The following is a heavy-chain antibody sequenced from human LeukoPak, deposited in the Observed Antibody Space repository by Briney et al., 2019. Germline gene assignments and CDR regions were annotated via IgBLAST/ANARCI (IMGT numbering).Heavy chain of an antibody. Sequence: GGSLRLSCAASGFTVSSNYMSWVRQAPGKGLEWVSVIYSGGSTYYADSVKGRFTISRDNSKNTLYLQMNSLRAEDTAVYYCSRLRGYSYGYADYWGQGTLVTVSS. D-gene: IGHD5-18*01. CDR3: SRLRGYSYGYADY. J-gene: IGHJ4*02. CDR2: IYSGGST. CDR1: GFTVSSNY. V-gene: IGHV3-66*01.